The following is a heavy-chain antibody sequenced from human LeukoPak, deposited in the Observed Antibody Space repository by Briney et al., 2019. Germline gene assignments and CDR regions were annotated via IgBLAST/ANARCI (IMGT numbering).Heavy chain of an antibody. Sequence: GASVKVSCKASGGTFSSYTISWVRQAPGQGREWMGRIIPILCIANYAQKFQGRVTITADKSTSTAYMELSSLRSEDTAVYYCARSLTPYPEVYFQHWGQGTLVTVSS. CDR3: ARSLTPYPEVYFQH. CDR1: GGTFSSYT. V-gene: IGHV1-69*02. D-gene: IGHD2-2*02. CDR2: IIPILCIA. J-gene: IGHJ1*01.